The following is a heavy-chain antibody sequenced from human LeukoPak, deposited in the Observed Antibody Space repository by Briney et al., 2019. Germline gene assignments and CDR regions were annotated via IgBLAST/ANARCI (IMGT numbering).Heavy chain of an antibody. Sequence: PGGSLRLSCAASGFTVSTNYMSWVRQAAGKGLEWVSVIYSGGSTYYADSVKGRFTISRDNSKNSLYLQMNSLRAEDTAVYYCARDLIAAADQVDYWGQGTLVTVSS. CDR2: IYSGGST. D-gene: IGHD6-6*01. CDR1: GFTVSTNY. V-gene: IGHV3-53*01. CDR3: ARDLIAAADQVDY. J-gene: IGHJ4*02.